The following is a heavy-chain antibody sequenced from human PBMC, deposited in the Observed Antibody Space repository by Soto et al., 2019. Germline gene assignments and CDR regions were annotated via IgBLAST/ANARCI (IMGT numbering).Heavy chain of an antibody. V-gene: IGHV3-49*04. CDR1: GFTFGDYA. CDR3: TRNRNYDFWSGRLYYFDY. CDR2: IRSKAYGGTT. D-gene: IGHD3-3*01. J-gene: IGHJ4*02. Sequence: GGSLRLSCTASGFTFGDYAMSWVRQAPGKGLEWVGFIRSKAYGGTTEYAASVKGRFTISRDDSKSIAYLQMNSLKTEDTAVYYCTRNRNYDFWSGRLYYFDYWGQGTLVTVSS.